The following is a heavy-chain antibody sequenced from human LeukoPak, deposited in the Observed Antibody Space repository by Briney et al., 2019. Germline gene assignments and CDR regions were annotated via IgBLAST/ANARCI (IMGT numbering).Heavy chain of an antibody. CDR3: AREGDYSNFDY. D-gene: IGHD4-17*01. CDR1: GGSISTYY. J-gene: IGHJ4*02. Sequence: SETLSLTCTVSGGSISTYYWSWIRQPPGKGLEWIGYIYYSGITNSNPSLQSRVTISVDTSKNQFSLRPSSVTAADTAIYYCAREGDYSNFDYWGQGTLVSVSS. CDR2: IYYSGIT. V-gene: IGHV4-59*01.